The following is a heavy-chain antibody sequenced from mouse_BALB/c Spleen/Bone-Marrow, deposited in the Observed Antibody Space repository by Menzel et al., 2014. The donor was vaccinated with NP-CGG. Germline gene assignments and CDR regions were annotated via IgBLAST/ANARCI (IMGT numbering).Heavy chain of an antibody. CDR3: ARGSIRPDYYAMDY. V-gene: IGHV2-9*02. J-gene: IGHJ4*01. CDR1: GFSLTSYG. D-gene: IGHD1-2*01. CDR2: IWAGGST. Sequence: QVQLQQSGPGLVAPSQRLSITCTVSGFSLTSYGVHWVRQPPGKGLEWLGVIWAGGSTNYNSALMSRLSISKDNSKSXVFLKMNSLQTDDTAMYYCARGSIRPDYYAMDYWGQGTSVTVSS.